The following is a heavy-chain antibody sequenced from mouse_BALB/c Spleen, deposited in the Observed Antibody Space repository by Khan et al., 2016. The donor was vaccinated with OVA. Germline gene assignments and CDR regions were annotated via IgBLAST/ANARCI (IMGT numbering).Heavy chain of an antibody. Sequence: QVQLQQSGAELVKPGASVRLSCKASGYTFSSYYMYWVKQRPGQGLEWIGGINPSNGGTNFNEKFKPKATLTVDKSSSTADMQLSGLRSEDSAVYYCTRSGYANPFAYWGQGTLVTVSA. CDR2: INPSNGGT. CDR1: GYTFSSYY. V-gene: IGHV1S81*02. CDR3: TRSGYANPFAY. D-gene: IGHD2-10*02. J-gene: IGHJ3*01.